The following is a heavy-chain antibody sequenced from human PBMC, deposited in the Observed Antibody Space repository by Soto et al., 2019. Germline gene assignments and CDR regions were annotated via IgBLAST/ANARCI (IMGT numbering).Heavy chain of an antibody. D-gene: IGHD3-22*01. Sequence: PGGSLRLSCAASGFTFRSYAMSWVRQAPGEGLEWVANIKQDGSEKYYVDSVKGRFTISRDNAKNSLYLQMNSLRAEDTAVYYCARGPYDSSGYYSEYYFDYWGQGTLVTVSS. CDR3: ARGPYDSSGYYSEYYFDY. J-gene: IGHJ4*02. V-gene: IGHV3-7*01. CDR1: GFTFRSYA. CDR2: IKQDGSEK.